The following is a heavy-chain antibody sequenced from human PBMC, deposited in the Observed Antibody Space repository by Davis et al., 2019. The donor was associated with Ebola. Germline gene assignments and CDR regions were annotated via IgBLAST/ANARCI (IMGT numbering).Heavy chain of an antibody. V-gene: IGHV3-48*02. CDR2: ISSSSSTI. J-gene: IGHJ6*03. CDR1: GFTFSSYS. CDR3: ASLPLWFGELEILYYYYYYYMDV. D-gene: IGHD3-10*01. Sequence: GESLKISCAASGFTFSSYSMNWVRQAPGKGLEWVSYISSSSSTIYYADSVKGRFTISRDNAKNSLYLQMNSLRDEDTAVYYCASLPLWFGELEILYYYYYYYMDVWGKGTTVTVSS.